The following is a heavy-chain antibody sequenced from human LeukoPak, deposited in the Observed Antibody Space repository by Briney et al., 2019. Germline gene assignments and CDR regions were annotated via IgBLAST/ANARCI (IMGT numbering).Heavy chain of an antibody. V-gene: IGHV4-39*01. CDR1: GGSTSSSSYY. CDR3: ASATYYYGSGSYYPFDY. CDR2: IYYSGST. D-gene: IGHD3-10*01. Sequence: PSETLSLTCTVSGGSTSSSSYYWGWIRQPPGKGLEWIGGIYYSGSTYYNPSLKSRVTISVDTSKNQFSLKLSSVTAADTAVYYCASATYYYGSGSYYPFDYWGQGTLVTVSS. J-gene: IGHJ4*02.